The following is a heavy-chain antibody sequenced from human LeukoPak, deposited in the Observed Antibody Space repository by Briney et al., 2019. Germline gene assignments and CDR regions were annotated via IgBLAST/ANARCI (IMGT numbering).Heavy chain of an antibody. CDR3: AKSGPSRSWELLYYFDY. CDR1: GFTFSSYA. CDR2: ISGSGGST. Sequence: QTGGSLRLSCAASGFTFSSYAMSWVRQAPGKGLEWVSAISGSGGSTYYADSVKGRFTISRDNSKSTLYLQMNSLRAEDTAVYYCAKSGPSRSWELLYYFDYWGQGTLVTVSS. D-gene: IGHD1-26*01. J-gene: IGHJ4*02. V-gene: IGHV3-23*01.